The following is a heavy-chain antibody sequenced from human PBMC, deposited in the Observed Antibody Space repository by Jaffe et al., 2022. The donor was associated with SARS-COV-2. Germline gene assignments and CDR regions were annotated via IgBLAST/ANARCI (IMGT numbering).Heavy chain of an antibody. J-gene: IGHJ4*02. CDR1: GFTFSSYG. Sequence: QVQLVESGGGVVQPGRSLRLSCAASGFTFSSYGMHWVRQAPGKGLEWVAVIWYDGSNKYYADSVKGRFTISRDNSKNTLYLQMNSLRAEDTAVYYCARGRQYSSGWSRANFDYWGQGTLVTVSS. D-gene: IGHD6-19*01. V-gene: IGHV3-33*01. CDR2: IWYDGSNK. CDR3: ARGRQYSSGWSRANFDY.